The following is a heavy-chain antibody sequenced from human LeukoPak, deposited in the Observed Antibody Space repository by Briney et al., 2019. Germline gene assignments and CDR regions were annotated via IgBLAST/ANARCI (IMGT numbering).Heavy chain of an antibody. J-gene: IGHJ4*02. V-gene: IGHV3-23*01. CDR2: ISGSGGST. Sequence: GGSLRLSCAASGFTFSSYAMSWVRQAPGKGLEWVSAISGSGGSTYYADSVKGRFTIPRDNPRNSVFLQMNSLTAEDTAVYYCARDPERYLRTGKFDYWGQGTLVTVSS. CDR1: GFTFSSYA. D-gene: IGHD5/OR15-5a*01. CDR3: ARDPERYLRTGKFDY.